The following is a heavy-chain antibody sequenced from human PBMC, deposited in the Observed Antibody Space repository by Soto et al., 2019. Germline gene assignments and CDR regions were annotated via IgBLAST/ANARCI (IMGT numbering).Heavy chain of an antibody. J-gene: IGHJ4*02. CDR1: GFTFSGSA. CDR2: IRSKANNYAT. D-gene: IGHD3-10*01. V-gene: IGHV3-73*02. CDR3: IGLEGVQ. Sequence: EVQLVESGGGLVQPGGSLKLSCADSGFTFSGSAMHWVRQASGKGLEWVGRIRSKANNYATAYAASVKGRFTISRDDSKNTAYLQMNSLKTEDTAVYYCIGLEGVQWGQGTLVTVSS.